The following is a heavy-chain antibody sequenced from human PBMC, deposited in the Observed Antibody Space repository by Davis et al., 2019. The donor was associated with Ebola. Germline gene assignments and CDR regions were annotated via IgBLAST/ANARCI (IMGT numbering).Heavy chain of an antibody. V-gene: IGHV3-23*01. Sequence: GESLKISCAASGFTFSIHSMTWVRXXPXKGLEWVSVIGSCGGDIKYADFVKGRFTVSRDNTKNTLFLQMNSLRVEDTARYYCAKYITTSPERYFDPWGQGTLVTVSS. CDR1: GFTFSIHS. CDR2: IGSCGGDI. J-gene: IGHJ5*02. D-gene: IGHD3-3*01. CDR3: AKYITTSPERYFDP.